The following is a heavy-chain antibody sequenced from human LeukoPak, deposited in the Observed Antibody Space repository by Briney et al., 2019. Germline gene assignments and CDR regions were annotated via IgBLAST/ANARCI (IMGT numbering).Heavy chain of an antibody. J-gene: IGHJ6*03. V-gene: IGHV4-34*01. Sequence: PSETLSLTCAVYGGSFSGYYWSWIRQPPGKGLEWIGEINHSGGTNYNPSLKSRVTISVDTSKNQFSLKLSSVTAADTAVYYCARADGSGSYYTFSDYYYYMDVWGKGTTVTVSS. CDR3: ARADGSGSYYTFSDYYYYMDV. CDR1: GGSFSGYY. CDR2: INHSGGT. D-gene: IGHD3-10*01.